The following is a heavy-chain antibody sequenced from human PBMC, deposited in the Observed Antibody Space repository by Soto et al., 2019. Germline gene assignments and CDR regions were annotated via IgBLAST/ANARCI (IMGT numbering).Heavy chain of an antibody. CDR2: INHSGST. CDR1: GGSFSGYY. J-gene: IGHJ4*02. Sequence: SETLSLTCAVYGGSFSGYYWSWIRQPPGKGLEWIGEINHSGSTNYNPSLKSRVTISVDTSKNQFSLKLSSVTAADTAVYYCAGGNWNDGSGIDYWGQGTLVTVSS. D-gene: IGHD1-20*01. V-gene: IGHV4-34*01. CDR3: AGGNWNDGSGIDY.